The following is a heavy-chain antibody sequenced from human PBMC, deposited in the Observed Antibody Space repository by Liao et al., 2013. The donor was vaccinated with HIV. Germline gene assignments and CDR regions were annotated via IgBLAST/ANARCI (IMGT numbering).Heavy chain of an antibody. CDR2: IYYSGST. V-gene: IGHV4-30-4*08. CDR1: GGSFSGYY. J-gene: IGHJ3*02. CDR3: ARDPKYYDILTGYLSLGAFDI. Sequence: QVQLQESGPGLVKPSETLSLTCAVYGGSFSGYYWSWIRQPPGKGLEWIGYIYYSGSTYYNPSLKSRVTISVDTSKNQFSLKLSSVTAADTAVYYCARDPKYYDILTGYLSLGAFDIWGQGTMVTVSS. D-gene: IGHD3-9*01.